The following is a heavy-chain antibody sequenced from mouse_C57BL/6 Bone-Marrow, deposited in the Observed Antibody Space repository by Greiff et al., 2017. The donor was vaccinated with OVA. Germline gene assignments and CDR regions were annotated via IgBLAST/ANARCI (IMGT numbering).Heavy chain of an antibody. Sequence: QVQLQQSGAELVRPGASVKMSCKASGYTFTSYNMHWVKQTPRQGLEWIGAIYPGNGDTSYNQKFKGKATLTVDQSSSTAYMQLSSLTSEDSAVYFCARSPISRGGYAMDYWGQGTSVTVSS. V-gene: IGHV1-12*01. J-gene: IGHJ4*01. CDR1: GYTFTSYN. D-gene: IGHD1-1*01. CDR2: IYPGNGDT. CDR3: ARSPISRGGYAMDY.